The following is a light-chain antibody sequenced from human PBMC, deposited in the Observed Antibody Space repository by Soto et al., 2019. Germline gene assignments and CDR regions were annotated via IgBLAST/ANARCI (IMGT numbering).Light chain of an antibody. J-gene: IGKJ2*02. Sequence: AIQVTQSPTSLPASEGPRLPITCRATQSYRSDLGWYQQKPGKAPKLLIYAASNLQTEVPSRFSASRSGTDFTLTINSLQAEDFATYYCLQDHDYQWTFGQGTKVDIK. CDR3: LQDHDYQWT. CDR2: AAS. CDR1: QSYRSD. V-gene: IGKV1-6*01.